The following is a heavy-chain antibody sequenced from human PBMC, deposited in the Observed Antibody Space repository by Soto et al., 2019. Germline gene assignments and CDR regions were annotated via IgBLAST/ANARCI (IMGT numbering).Heavy chain of an antibody. CDR1: GFTFSSYA. CDR3: AKDVYCSSTSCFKLGWFDP. D-gene: IGHD2-2*01. J-gene: IGHJ5*02. Sequence: PGGSLRLSCAASGFTFSSYAVSWVRQAPGKGLEWVSAISGSGGSTYYADSVKGRFTISRDNSKNTLYLQMNSLRAEDTAVYYCAKDVYCSSTSCFKLGWFDPWGQGTLVTVSS. CDR2: ISGSGGST. V-gene: IGHV3-23*01.